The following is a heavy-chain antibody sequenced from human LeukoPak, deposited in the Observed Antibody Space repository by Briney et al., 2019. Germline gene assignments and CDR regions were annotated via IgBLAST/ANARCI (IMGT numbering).Heavy chain of an antibody. J-gene: IGHJ6*04. V-gene: IGHV1-18*04. Sequence: ASVKVSCKASGYTFTSYGISWVRQAPGQGLEWMGWISAYNGNTNYAQKLQGRVTMTTDTSTSTAYMELRSLRSDDTAVYHCARDSLSLAANYYYYGMDVWGKGTTVTVSS. CDR3: ARDSLSLAANYYYYGMDV. D-gene: IGHD6-25*01. CDR1: GYTFTSYG. CDR2: ISAYNGNT.